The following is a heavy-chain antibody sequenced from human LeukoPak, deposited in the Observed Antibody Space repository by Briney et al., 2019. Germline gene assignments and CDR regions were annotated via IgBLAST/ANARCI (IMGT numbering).Heavy chain of an antibody. CDR1: GFTFSSYA. CDR2: ISGSGDAT. J-gene: IGHJ4*02. D-gene: IGHD5-12*01. CDR3: AKDRHGFSGYDLDY. Sequence: GGSLRLSCAASGFTFSSYAMSWVRQAPGKGLEWVSGISGSGDATYYADSVKGRFTISRDNSKNTLYLQMNILRAEDTVVYYCAKDRHGFSGYDLDYWGQGTLVTVSS. V-gene: IGHV3-23*01.